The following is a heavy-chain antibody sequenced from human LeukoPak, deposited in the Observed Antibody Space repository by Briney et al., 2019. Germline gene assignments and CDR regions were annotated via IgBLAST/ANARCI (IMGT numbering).Heavy chain of an antibody. Sequence: GGSLRLSCATSGFSFSSYAMSWVRQAPGKGLEWVSAMSSSDDGRYYAASVRGRFTISRDTSRSTLYLQMNSLRAEDAAVYYCARIPIPGYYDSSGYYYHGHYFDYWGQGSLVTVSS. J-gene: IGHJ4*02. V-gene: IGHV3-23*01. D-gene: IGHD3-22*01. CDR1: GFSFSSYA. CDR2: MSSSDDGR. CDR3: ARIPIPGYYDSSGYYYHGHYFDY.